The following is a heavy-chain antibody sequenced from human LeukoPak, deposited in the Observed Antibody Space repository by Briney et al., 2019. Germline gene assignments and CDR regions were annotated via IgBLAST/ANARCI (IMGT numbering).Heavy chain of an antibody. Sequence: KASQTLSLTCTVSGGSISSGSYYWSWIRQPAGKGLEWIGRIYTSGSTNYNPSLKSRVTISVDTSKNQFSLKLSSVTAADTAVYYCARDRVATFYWYFDLWGRGTLVTVS. CDR1: GGSISSGSYY. J-gene: IGHJ2*01. V-gene: IGHV4-61*02. CDR3: ARDRVATFYWYFDL. D-gene: IGHD5-12*01. CDR2: IYTSGST.